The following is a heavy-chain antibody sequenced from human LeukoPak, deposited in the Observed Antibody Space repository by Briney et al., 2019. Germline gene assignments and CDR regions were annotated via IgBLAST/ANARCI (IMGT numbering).Heavy chain of an antibody. CDR1: GFTFSSYG. CDR2: ISYDGSNK. D-gene: IGHD3-10*01. Sequence: GRSLRLSCAASGFTFSSYGMHWVRQAPGKGLEWVAVISYDGSNKYYADSVKGRFTISRDNSKNTLYLQMNSLRAEDTAVYYCAELAMVRGVNFDYWGQGTLVTVSS. CDR3: AELAMVRGVNFDY. V-gene: IGHV3-30*18. J-gene: IGHJ4*02.